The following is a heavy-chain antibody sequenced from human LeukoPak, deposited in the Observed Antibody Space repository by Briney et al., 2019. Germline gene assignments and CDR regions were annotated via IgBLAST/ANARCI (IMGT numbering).Heavy chain of an antibody. CDR3: ARGSNAEYFQH. CDR1: EYTFSSYY. Sequence: ASVKVSCKASEYTFSSYYVHWVRQAPGQGLEWMGIINPSGGNTRNAQKFQGRVTMTRDTSTSTVYMELSSLRSEDTAVYYCARGSNAEYFQHWGQGTLVTVSS. CDR2: INPSGGNT. V-gene: IGHV1-46*01. J-gene: IGHJ1*01. D-gene: IGHD4-11*01.